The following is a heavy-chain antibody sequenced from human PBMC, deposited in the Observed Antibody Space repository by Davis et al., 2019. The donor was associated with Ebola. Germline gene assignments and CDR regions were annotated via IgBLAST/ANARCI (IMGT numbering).Heavy chain of an antibody. Sequence: PSETLSLTCAASGFSLSSYWMHWVRQAPGKGLVWVSRIDSDGSSTSYADSVKGRFTISRDNAKNTLYLQMNSLRAEDTAVYYCARRGSRSTENWGQGTLVTVSS. V-gene: IGHV3-74*01. D-gene: IGHD2-2*01. J-gene: IGHJ4*02. CDR1: GFSLSSYW. CDR3: ARRGSRSTEN. CDR2: IDSDGSST.